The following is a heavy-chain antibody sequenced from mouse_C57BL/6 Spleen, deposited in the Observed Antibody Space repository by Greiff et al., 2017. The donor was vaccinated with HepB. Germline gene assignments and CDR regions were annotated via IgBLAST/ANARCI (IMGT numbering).Heavy chain of an antibody. J-gene: IGHJ3*01. Sequence: EVQVVESGGGLVKPGGSLKLSCAASGFTFSSYTMSWVRQTPEKRLEWVATISGGGGNTYYPDSVKGRFTISRDNAKNTLYLQMSSLRSEDTALYYCARQGDYDGPWFAYWGQGTLVTVSA. V-gene: IGHV5-9*01. CDR2: ISGGGGNT. D-gene: IGHD2-4*01. CDR1: GFTFSSYT. CDR3: ARQGDYDGPWFAY.